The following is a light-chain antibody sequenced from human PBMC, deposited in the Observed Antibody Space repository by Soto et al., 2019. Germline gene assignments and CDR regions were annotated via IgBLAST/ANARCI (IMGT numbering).Light chain of an antibody. CDR2: GAS. Sequence: EIILTQSPDTLSVSPGERATLSCRASQTVSSNYLAWCQQRPGQAPRLLIYGASTRAAGIPDRFSGSGSGTDFTLTITRLEPEDSAVYFCQQYTGPPTTFGQGTRLEIK. V-gene: IGKV3-20*01. CDR3: QQYTGPPTT. CDR1: QTVSSNY. J-gene: IGKJ5*01.